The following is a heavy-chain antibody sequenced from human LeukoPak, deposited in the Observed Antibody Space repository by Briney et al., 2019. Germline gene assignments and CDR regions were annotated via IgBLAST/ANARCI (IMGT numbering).Heavy chain of an antibody. CDR2: IRYDGSNK. J-gene: IGHJ4*02. CDR1: GFTFSSCG. D-gene: IGHD4/OR15-4a*01. CDR3: AKGHMTIL. V-gene: IGHV3-30*02. Sequence: PGGSLRLSCAASGFTFSSCGFNWVRQAPGKGLEWVAFIRYDGSNKYYADSVKGRFTISRDNSKNTLYLQMNSLRAEDTAVYYCAKGHMTILWGQGTLVTVSS.